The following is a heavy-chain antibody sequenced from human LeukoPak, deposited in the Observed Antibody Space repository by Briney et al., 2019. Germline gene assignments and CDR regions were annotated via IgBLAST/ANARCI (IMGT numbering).Heavy chain of an antibody. D-gene: IGHD6-25*01. V-gene: IGHV3-48*01. CDR1: GFTFSSYT. J-gene: IGHJ6*03. CDR2: IGTSSTTI. CDR3: ARFAAGGSYYYYMDV. Sequence: GGSLRLSCAASGFTFSSYTMNWVRKPPGKGLEWVSNIGTSSTTIYYADSVKGRFTISRDNAKNSLYLQMNSLRADDTAVYYCARFAAGGSYYYYMDVWGKGTTVTVSS.